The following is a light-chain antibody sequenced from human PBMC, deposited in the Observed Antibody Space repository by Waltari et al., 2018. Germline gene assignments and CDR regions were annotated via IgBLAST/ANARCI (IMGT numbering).Light chain of an antibody. Sequence: EIVMTQSPATLSVSPGERATLSCRASQSVSSNLAWYQQKSGQAPRLPIYGASTRATGNPARLSGSGSGTEFTLTISSLQSEDFALYYCQQYNNRPPVTFGGGTK. J-gene: IGKJ4*01. V-gene: IGKV3-15*01. CDR2: GAS. CDR3: QQYNNRPPVT. CDR1: QSVSSN.